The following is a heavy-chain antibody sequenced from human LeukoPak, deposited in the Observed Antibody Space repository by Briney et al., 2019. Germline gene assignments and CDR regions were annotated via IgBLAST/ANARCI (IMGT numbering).Heavy chain of an antibody. J-gene: IGHJ5*02. Sequence: SETLSLTCAVYGGSFSGYYWSWIRQPPGKGVEWIGEINHSGSTNYNPSLKSRVTISVDTSKNQFSLKLSSVTAADTAVYYCARGRGTRRENWFDPWGQGTLVTVSS. V-gene: IGHV4-34*01. D-gene: IGHD1-7*01. CDR2: INHSGST. CDR3: ARGRGTRRENWFDP. CDR1: GGSFSGYY.